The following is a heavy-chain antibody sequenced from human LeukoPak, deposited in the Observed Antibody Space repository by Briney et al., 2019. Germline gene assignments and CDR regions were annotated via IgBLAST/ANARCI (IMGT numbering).Heavy chain of an antibody. CDR2: ISWNSGSI. CDR1: GFTFDDYA. V-gene: IGHV3-9*03. CDR3: AKDIPPKN. D-gene: IGHD2-21*01. J-gene: IGHJ4*02. Sequence: PGGSLRLSCAASGFTFDDYAMHWVRQAPGKGLEWVSGISWNSGSIDYADSVKGRFTISRDNAKNSLYLQMSSLRAEDMALYYCAKDIPPKNWGQGTLVTVSS.